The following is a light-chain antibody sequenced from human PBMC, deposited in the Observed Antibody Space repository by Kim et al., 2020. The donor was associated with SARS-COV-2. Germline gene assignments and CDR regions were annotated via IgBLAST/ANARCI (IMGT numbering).Light chain of an antibody. CDR1: QSVSSSY. J-gene: IGKJ4*01. CDR3: QQYGSSPSA. V-gene: IGKV3-20*01. CDR2: GAS. Sequence: LSPGERATLSCRASQSVSSSYLAWYQQKPGQAPRLLIYGASSRATGIPDRFSGSGSGTDFTLTISRLEPEDFAVYYCQQYGSSPSAFGGGTKWRS.